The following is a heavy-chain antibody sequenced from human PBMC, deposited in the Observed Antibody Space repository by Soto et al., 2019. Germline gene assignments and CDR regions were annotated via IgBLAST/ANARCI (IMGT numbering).Heavy chain of an antibody. CDR3: ASSYSSSWYESYYYGMDV. J-gene: IGHJ6*02. CDR1: GGSISSSSYY. D-gene: IGHD6-13*01. Sequence: SETLSLTCTVSGGSISSSSYYWGWIRQPPGKGLEWIGSIYYSGSTYYNPSLKGRVTISVDTSKNQFSLKLSSVTAADTAVYYCASSYSSSWYESYYYGMDVWGQGTTVTVSS. V-gene: IGHV4-39*01. CDR2: IYYSGST.